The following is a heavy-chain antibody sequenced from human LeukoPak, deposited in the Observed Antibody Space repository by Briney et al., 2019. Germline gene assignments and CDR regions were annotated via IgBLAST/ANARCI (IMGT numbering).Heavy chain of an antibody. CDR1: GYTFTSYG. J-gene: IGHJ4*02. V-gene: IGHV1-18*01. CDR3: ARDQAATNTQVRFCLD. D-gene: IGHD3-9*01. CDR2: ISAYNGDT. Sequence: ASVKVSCKASGYTFTSYGISWVRQAPGQGLEWMGWISAYNGDTNFAQKLQGRVTMTTDTSTSTAYMDLRSLRSDDTVVYYCARDQAATNTQVRFCLDWGQGTLVTVSS.